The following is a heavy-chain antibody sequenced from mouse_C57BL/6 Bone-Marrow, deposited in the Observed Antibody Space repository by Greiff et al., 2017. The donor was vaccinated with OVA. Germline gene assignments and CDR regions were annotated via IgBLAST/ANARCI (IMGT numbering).Heavy chain of an antibody. CDR1: GFNIKDDY. CDR3: TTLLGYFDV. CDR2: IDPENGDT. V-gene: IGHV14-4*01. Sequence: EVKLVESGAELVRPGASVKLSCTASGFNIKDDYMHWVKQRPEQGLEWIGWIDPENGDTEYASKFQGKATITADTSSNTAYLQLSSLTSEDTAVYYCTTLLGYFDVWGTGTTVTVSS. J-gene: IGHJ1*03.